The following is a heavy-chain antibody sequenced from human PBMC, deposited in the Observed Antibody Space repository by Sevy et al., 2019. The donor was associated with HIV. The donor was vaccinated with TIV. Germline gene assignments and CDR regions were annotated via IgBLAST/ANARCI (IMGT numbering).Heavy chain of an antibody. D-gene: IGHD2-2*01. Sequence: GGSLRLSCAASGFTFSSYEMNWVRQAPGKGLERVSYISSSGSTIYYADSVKGRFTISRDNAKNSLYLQMNSLRAEDTAVYYCAREGCSSTSCSRGAGNWFDPWGQGTLVTVSS. CDR1: GFTFSSYE. J-gene: IGHJ5*02. CDR3: AREGCSSTSCSRGAGNWFDP. CDR2: ISSSGSTI. V-gene: IGHV3-48*03.